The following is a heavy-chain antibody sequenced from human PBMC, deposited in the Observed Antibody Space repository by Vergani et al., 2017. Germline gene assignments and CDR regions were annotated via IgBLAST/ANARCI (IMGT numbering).Heavy chain of an antibody. Sequence: QVQLQQWGAGLLKPSETLSLTCAVYGGSFSGYYCSWIRLRPGKGLEWLGSIYYSGSTYYNPSPKSRVTISVDTSKNQFSLKLSSVTATDTAGYYCAGGVRYLEWLLDYSAQGTLVTVSA. D-gene: IGHD3-3*01. CDR3: AGGVRYLEWLLDY. J-gene: IGHJ4*02. CDR2: IYYSGST. V-gene: IGHV4-34*01. CDR1: GGSFSGYY.